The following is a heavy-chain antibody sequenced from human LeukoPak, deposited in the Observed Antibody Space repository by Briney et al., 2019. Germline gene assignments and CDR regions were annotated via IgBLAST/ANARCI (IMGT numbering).Heavy chain of an antibody. CDR2: ISGSADNT. Sequence: GGSLRLSCTASGFTLSSYAMSWVRQAPGEGLEWVSTISGSADNTNYAEAVKGRFTISRDNSKNTMYLQMNSLRAEDTAIYYCVRVGTDSVGSYPDYWGQGTLVTVTS. CDR3: VRVGTDSVGSYPDY. V-gene: IGHV3-23*01. CDR1: GFTLSSYA. J-gene: IGHJ4*02. D-gene: IGHD3-22*01.